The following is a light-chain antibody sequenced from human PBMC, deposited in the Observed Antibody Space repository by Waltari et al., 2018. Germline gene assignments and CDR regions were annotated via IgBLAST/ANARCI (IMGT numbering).Light chain of an antibody. V-gene: IGKV1-5*03. CDR3: QQYITYWST. CDR2: QAS. J-gene: IGKJ2*01. Sequence: DIQMTQSPSILSASVGDRVTITCRASQSIRSWLAWYQQKPGKAPKLLISQASSLESGVPSPFSGSVSETEFTLTISILQPDSFAVYYCQQYITYWSTFGQGTKLEIK. CDR1: QSIRSW.